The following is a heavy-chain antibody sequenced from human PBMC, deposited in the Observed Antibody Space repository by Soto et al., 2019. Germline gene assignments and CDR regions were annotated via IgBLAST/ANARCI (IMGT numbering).Heavy chain of an antibody. V-gene: IGHV1-2*02. Sequence: ASVKVSCKASGYTFTGYYMHWVRQAPGQGLEWMGWINPNSGGTNYAQKFQGRVTMTRDTSISTAYMELSRLRSDDTAVYYYARAVLWVGDFGYWGQGTLVTVSS. D-gene: IGHD3-16*01. J-gene: IGHJ4*02. CDR3: ARAVLWVGDFGY. CDR2: INPNSGGT. CDR1: GYTFTGYY.